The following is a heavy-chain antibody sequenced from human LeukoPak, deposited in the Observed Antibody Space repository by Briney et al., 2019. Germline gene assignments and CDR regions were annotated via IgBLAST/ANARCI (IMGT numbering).Heavy chain of an antibody. CDR2: IGTAGDT. Sequence: GGSLRLSCAASGFTFSNYDMHWVRQTTGKRLEWVSAIGTAGDTYYQDSVRGRFTISRENAKNSLYLQMNSLRAGDTAVYYCARAGNRATSFDYWGQGTLVTVSS. CDR1: GFTFSNYD. D-gene: IGHD2-15*01. V-gene: IGHV3-13*01. J-gene: IGHJ4*02. CDR3: ARAGNRATSFDY.